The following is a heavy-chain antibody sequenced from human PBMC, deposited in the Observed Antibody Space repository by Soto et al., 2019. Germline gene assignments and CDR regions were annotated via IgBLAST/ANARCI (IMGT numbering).Heavy chain of an antibody. J-gene: IGHJ6*03. D-gene: IGHD1-7*01. CDR3: ARGETGTTNYYYYMDV. CDR2: MNPNSGNT. V-gene: IGHV1-8*01. CDR1: GYTFTSYD. Sequence: PSVKVSCKASGYTFTSYDINWVRQATGQGLEWMGWMNPNSGNTGYAQKFQGRVTMTTNTSISTAYMELSSLRSEDTAVYYCARGETGTTNYYYYMDVWGKGTTVTVS.